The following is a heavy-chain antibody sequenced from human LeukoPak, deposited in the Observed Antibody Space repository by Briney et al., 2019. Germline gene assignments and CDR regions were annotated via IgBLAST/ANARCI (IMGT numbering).Heavy chain of an antibody. Sequence: GRSLRLSCEGSGFTFSRHGMHWVRQAPGKGLEWVAVISNEGNYKYYGDSVKGRFAISRDNFKNTTYLQMNYLRPEDTAVYFCAKGGHYLFDYWGQGALVTVSS. D-gene: IGHD3-10*01. CDR1: GFTFSRHG. V-gene: IGHV3-30*18. CDR3: AKGGHYLFDY. J-gene: IGHJ4*02. CDR2: ISNEGNYK.